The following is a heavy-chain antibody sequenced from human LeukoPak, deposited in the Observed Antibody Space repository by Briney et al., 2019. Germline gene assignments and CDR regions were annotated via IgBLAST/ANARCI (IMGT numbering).Heavy chain of an antibody. CDR3: ARDVVPAAPVHYYYGMDV. Sequence: PSGTLSLTCTVSGGSISSGGYYWSWIRQHPGKGLEWLGYIYYSGTTYYNPSLKSRVTISVDTSKNQFSLKLSSVTAADTAVCYCARDVVPAAPVHYYYGMDVWGQGTTVTVSS. J-gene: IGHJ6*02. CDR2: IYYSGTT. V-gene: IGHV4-30-4*08. CDR1: GGSISSGGYY. D-gene: IGHD2-2*01.